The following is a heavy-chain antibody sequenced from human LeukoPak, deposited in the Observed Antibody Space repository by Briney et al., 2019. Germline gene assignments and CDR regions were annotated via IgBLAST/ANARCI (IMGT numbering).Heavy chain of an antibody. CDR2: ISYDGSNK. CDR1: GFTFSSYA. D-gene: IGHD3-10*01. V-gene: IGHV3-30*04. Sequence: GRSLRLSCAASGFTFSSYAMHWVRQAPGKGLEWVAVISYDGSNKYYADSVKGRFTISRDNSKNTLYLQMNSLRAEDTAVHYCARTYYYGSGSPSFFDYWGQGTLVTVSS. CDR3: ARTYYYGSGSPSFFDY. J-gene: IGHJ4*02.